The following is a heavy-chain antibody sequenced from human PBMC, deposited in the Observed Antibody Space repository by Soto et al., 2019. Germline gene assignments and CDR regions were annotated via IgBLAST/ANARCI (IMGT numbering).Heavy chain of an antibody. Sequence: GGSLRLSCTASGFTFGDYAMSWFRQAPGKGLEWVGFIRSKAYGGTTEYAASVKGRFTISRDDSKSIAYLQMNSLKTEDTAVYYCTRDYVLRFLEWLPSYYYYYMDAWGRGTTVTVSS. V-gene: IGHV3-49*03. CDR2: IRSKAYGGTT. CDR3: TRDYVLRFLEWLPSYYYYYMDA. CDR1: GFTFGDYA. J-gene: IGHJ6*03. D-gene: IGHD3-3*01.